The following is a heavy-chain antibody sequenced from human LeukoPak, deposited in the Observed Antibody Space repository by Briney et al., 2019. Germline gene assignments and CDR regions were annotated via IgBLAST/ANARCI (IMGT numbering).Heavy chain of an antibody. V-gene: IGHV4-39*07. CDR2: IYYSGST. J-gene: IGHJ5*02. D-gene: IGHD4-17*01. CDR1: GGSISSSSYY. CDR3: ARSMTTVTPYNWFDP. Sequence: SETLSLTCTVSGGSISSSSYYWGWIRQPPGKGLEWIGSIYYSGSTYYNPSLKSRVTISVDTSKNQFSLKLSSVTAADTAVYYCARSMTTVTPYNWFDPWGQGTLVTVSS.